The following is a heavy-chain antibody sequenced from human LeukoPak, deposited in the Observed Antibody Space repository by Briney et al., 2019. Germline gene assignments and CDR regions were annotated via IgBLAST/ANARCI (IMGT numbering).Heavy chain of an antibody. V-gene: IGHV4-38-2*02. CDR2: IYHSGST. Sequence: SETLSLTCTVSGYFISSGYYWGWIRQPPGKGLEWIGSIYHSGSTYYNPSLKSRVTISVDTSKNQFSLKLSSVTAADTAVYYSALVYCGGDCYGFDPWGQGTLVTVSS. D-gene: IGHD2-21*02. J-gene: IGHJ5*02. CDR3: ALVYCGGDCYGFDP. CDR1: GYFISSGYY.